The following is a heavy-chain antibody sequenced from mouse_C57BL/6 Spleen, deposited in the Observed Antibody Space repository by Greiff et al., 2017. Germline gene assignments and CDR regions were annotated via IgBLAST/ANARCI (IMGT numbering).Heavy chain of an antibody. CDR3: ARGIFIDWYFDV. D-gene: IGHD1-1*01. CDR1: GYTFTSYW. CDR2: IDPSDSYT. J-gene: IGHJ1*03. V-gene: IGHV1-69*01. Sequence: QVQLQQSGAELVMPGASVKLSCKASGYTFTSYWMHWVKQRPGQGLEWIGEIDPSDSYTNYNQKFKGKSTLTVDKSSSTAYMQLSSLTSEDSAVYYCARGIFIDWYFDVWGTGTTVTVSS.